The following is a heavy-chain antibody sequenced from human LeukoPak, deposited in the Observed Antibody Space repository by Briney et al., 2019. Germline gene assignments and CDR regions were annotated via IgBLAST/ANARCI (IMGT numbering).Heavy chain of an antibody. CDR1: GYIVTGLY. Sequence: ASVRVSCKPSGYIVTGLYIHWVRQAPGQGLEGMRWISAYRGGTVYAQRFKGRLTMTRAPSKNTAYMELSSLRSDDTAVYYCAIQPWGSGNNWYFDLWGRGTLVTVSS. J-gene: IGHJ2*01. V-gene: IGHV1-2*02. D-gene: IGHD7-27*01. CDR2: ISAYRGGT. CDR3: AIQPWGSGNNWYFDL.